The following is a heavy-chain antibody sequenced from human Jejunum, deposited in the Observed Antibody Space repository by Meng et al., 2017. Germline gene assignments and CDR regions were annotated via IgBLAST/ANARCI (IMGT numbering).Heavy chain of an antibody. CDR3: AREIEAAGHAGLDY. J-gene: IGHJ4*02. V-gene: IGHV1-2*06. CDR1: GYTFNNYY. Sequence: VELWRSGDEVKKPGASVKVSCKASGYTFNNYYIHWVRQAPGQGLDWMGRINPNSGGTNYAQKFQGRVTMTRDTSISTVYMELSSLRSDDTAVYYCAREIEAAGHAGLDYWGQGTLVTVSS. D-gene: IGHD6-13*01. CDR2: INPNSGGT.